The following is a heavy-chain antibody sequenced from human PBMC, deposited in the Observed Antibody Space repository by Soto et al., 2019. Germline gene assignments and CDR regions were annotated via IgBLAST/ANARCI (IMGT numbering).Heavy chain of an antibody. Sequence: SVKVSCKASGGSFSSYAISWVRQAPGQGLEWVGGIIPIFGTANYAQKFKGRVTITADESTSTAYMELGSLRSEDTDVYYCASYSTGLRWRSVDYWGQGTLVTVSS. J-gene: IGHJ4*02. D-gene: IGHD4-17*01. V-gene: IGHV1-69*13. CDR3: ASYSTGLRWRSVDY. CDR2: IIPIFGTA. CDR1: GGSFSSYA.